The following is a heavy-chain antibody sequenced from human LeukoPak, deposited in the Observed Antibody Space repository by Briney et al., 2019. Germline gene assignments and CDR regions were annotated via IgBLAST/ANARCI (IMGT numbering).Heavy chain of an antibody. CDR3: ARDMIQGVMGY. V-gene: IGHV1-2*02. CDR2: INPNSGGT. D-gene: IGHD3-10*01. J-gene: IGHJ4*02. Sequence: ASVKVSCKGSGYTFSVYYIQWVRQAPGQGVEWMGWINPNSGGTYYAQRFQGRVTMTSDTSISTVYMELSRLRADDTAVYYCARDMIQGVMGYWGQGTLVTVSS. CDR1: GYTFSVYY.